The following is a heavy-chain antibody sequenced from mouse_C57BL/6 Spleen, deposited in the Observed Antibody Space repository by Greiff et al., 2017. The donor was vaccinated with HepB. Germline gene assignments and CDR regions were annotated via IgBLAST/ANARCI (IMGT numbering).Heavy chain of an antibody. D-gene: IGHD2-2*01. Sequence: QVQLKQPGAELVKPGASVKLSCKASGYTFTSYWMQWVKQRPGQGLEWIGEIDPSDSYTNYNQKFKGKATLTVDTSSSTAYMQLSSLTSEDSAVYYCATLVSFDYWGQGTTLTVSS. CDR2: IDPSDSYT. CDR3: ATLVSFDY. J-gene: IGHJ2*01. V-gene: IGHV1-50*01. CDR1: GYTFTSYW.